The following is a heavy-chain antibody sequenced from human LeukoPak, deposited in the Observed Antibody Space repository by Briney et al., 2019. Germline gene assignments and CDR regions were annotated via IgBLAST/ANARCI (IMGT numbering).Heavy chain of an antibody. J-gene: IGHJ4*02. CDR3: AGDPSWGNSFDY. CDR2: ISSSSSYI. CDR1: GFTFSSYS. Sequence: GGSLRLSCAASGFTFSSYSMNWVRQAPGKGLEWVSSISSSSSYIYYADSVKGRFTISRDNAKNSLYLQMNSLRAEDTAVYYCAGDPSWGNSFDYWGQGTLVTVSS. D-gene: IGHD4-23*01. V-gene: IGHV3-21*01.